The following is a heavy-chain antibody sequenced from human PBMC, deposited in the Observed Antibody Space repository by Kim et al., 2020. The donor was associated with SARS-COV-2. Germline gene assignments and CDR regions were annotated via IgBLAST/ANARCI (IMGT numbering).Heavy chain of an antibody. CDR3: VRPIFGVVELYGMDV. J-gene: IGHJ6*02. D-gene: IGHD3-3*01. Sequence: SETLSLTCTVSGGSISSSSYYWGWIRQPPGKGLEWIGSIYYSGSTYYNPSLKSRVTISVDTSKNQFSLKLSSVTAADTAVYYCVRPIFGVVELYGMDVWGQGTTVTVSS. CDR1: GGSISSSSYY. V-gene: IGHV4-39*01. CDR2: IYYSGST.